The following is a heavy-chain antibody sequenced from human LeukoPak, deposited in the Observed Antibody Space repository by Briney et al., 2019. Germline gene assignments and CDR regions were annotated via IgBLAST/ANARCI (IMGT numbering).Heavy chain of an antibody. Sequence: PGGALRLSCAASGFTFSSYWMHWVRQAPGKGLVWVSRINSDGSSTSYADSVKGRFTISRDNAKNTLYLQMNSLRAEDTAVYYCARGIAVAGSFDYWGQGTLVTVSS. J-gene: IGHJ4*02. V-gene: IGHV3-74*01. CDR3: ARGIAVAGSFDY. D-gene: IGHD6-19*01. CDR1: GFTFSSYW. CDR2: INSDGSST.